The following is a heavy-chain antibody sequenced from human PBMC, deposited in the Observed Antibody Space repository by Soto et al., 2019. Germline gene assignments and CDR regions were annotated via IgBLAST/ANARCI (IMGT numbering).Heavy chain of an antibody. Sequence: SETLSLTCTVSGGSISSSSYYWGWIRQPPGKGLEWIGSIYYSGSTYYNPSLKSRVTISVDTSKNQFSLKLSSVTAADTAVYYCAMFFSYDYIWGSYRTPIEGDYWGQGTLVTVSS. J-gene: IGHJ4*02. V-gene: IGHV4-39*01. CDR1: GGSISSSSYY. CDR3: AMFFSYDYIWGSYRTPIEGDY. D-gene: IGHD3-16*02. CDR2: IYYSGST.